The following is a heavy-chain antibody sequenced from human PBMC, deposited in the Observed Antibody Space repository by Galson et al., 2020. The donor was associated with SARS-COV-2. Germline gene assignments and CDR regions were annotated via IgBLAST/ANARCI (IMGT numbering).Heavy chain of an antibody. Sequence: SETLSLTCNVSGGSTSNYFWTWIRQPAGKGLQWIGRIHVSGNTNYNPSLNSRLTMSLDTSKNQISLKLSSLSAADTALYYCAREGSGSRPLDYWGQGTLVTVSS. J-gene: IGHJ4*02. V-gene: IGHV4-4*07. CDR2: IHVSGNT. CDR1: GGSTSNYF. D-gene: IGHD1-26*01. CDR3: AREGSGSRPLDY.